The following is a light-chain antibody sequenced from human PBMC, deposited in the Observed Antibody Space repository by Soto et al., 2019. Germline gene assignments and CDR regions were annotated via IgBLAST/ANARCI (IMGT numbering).Light chain of an antibody. J-gene: IGKJ5*01. CDR3: QQYNNWPPIT. CDR2: GAS. CDR1: QSVGSD. V-gene: IGKV3D-15*01. Sequence: EIEMSHSPATVSKSPGWGATMACRASQSVGSDVAWYRQKPGQARRLLIYGASTRATGIPARFSGSGSGTECTLNISSLQSDDSAVYFCQQYNNWPPITFGQGTRLEIK.